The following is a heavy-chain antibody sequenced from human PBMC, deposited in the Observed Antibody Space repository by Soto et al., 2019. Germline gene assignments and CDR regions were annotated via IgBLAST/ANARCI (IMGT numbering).Heavy chain of an antibody. J-gene: IGHJ1*01. CDR2: INPNSGGT. CDR3: ARVSPPYYDSSGYYYGSNFQH. D-gene: IGHD3-22*01. Sequence: ASVKVSCKASGYTFTGYYMHWVRQAPGQGPEWMGWINPNSGGTNYAQKFQGRVTMTRDTSISTAYMELSRLRSDDTAVYYCARVSPPYYDSSGYYYGSNFQHWGKGTLVTVSS. V-gene: IGHV1-2*02. CDR1: GYTFTGYY.